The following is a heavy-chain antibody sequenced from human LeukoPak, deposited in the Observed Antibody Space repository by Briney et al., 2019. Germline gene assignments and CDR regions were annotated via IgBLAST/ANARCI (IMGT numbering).Heavy chain of an antibody. CDR3: ARRIVGATNKGEFDY. CDR2: IYYSGST. Sequence: PSETLSLTCTVSGGSISSGGYYWSWIRQHPGKGLEWIGYIYYSGSTYYNPSLKSRVTISVDTSKNQFSLKLSSVTAADTAVYYCARRIVGATNKGEFDYWGQGTLVTVSS. CDR1: GGSISSGGYY. V-gene: IGHV4-31*03. D-gene: IGHD1-26*01. J-gene: IGHJ4*02.